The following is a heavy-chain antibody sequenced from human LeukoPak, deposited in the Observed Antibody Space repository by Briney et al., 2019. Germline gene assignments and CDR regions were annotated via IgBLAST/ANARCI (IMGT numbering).Heavy chain of an antibody. D-gene: IGHD5-24*01. CDR1: GGSISSYY. J-gene: IGHJ4*02. CDR2: IYNSGNT. Sequence: SETLSLTCSVSGGSISSYYWSWIRQSPENGLEWIGYIYNSGNTNYNLFLKSRVTISADTSKNQFSLKLTSVTAADTAVYYCARYRGTYGYYFDYWGQGKLVIV. V-gene: IGHV4-59*01. CDR3: ARYRGTYGYYFDY.